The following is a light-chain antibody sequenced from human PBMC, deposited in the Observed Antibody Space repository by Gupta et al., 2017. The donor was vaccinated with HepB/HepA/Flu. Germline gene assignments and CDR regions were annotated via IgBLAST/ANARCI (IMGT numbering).Light chain of an antibody. Sequence: QSVLTQPPSVSEVPGQRVTIPCSGSSSNTGNNAVNWYQQLPGAAPRLIIYSNNMRPSAVSDRFSGAKSGTSASLAIRGLQSEDEAHYYCATWDDSLNGVIFGGGTQLTVL. V-gene: IGLV1-36*01. CDR3: ATWDDSLNGVI. J-gene: IGLJ2*01. CDR1: SSNTGNNA. CDR2: SNN.